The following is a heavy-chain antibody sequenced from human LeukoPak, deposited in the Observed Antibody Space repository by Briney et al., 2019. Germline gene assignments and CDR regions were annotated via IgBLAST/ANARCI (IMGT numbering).Heavy chain of an antibody. CDR3: ARDQGDYYDRSGYYRPNYYGMDV. D-gene: IGHD3-22*01. Sequence: GGSLRLSCAASGFTFSTYSVNWVRQAPGKGLEWVSSISSSSSYIYYADSLKGRFTISRDNAKNSLYLQMHSLRAEDTAVYYCARDQGDYYDRSGYYRPNYYGMDVWGQGTTVTVSS. CDR1: GFTFSTYS. J-gene: IGHJ6*02. V-gene: IGHV3-21*06. CDR2: ISSSSSYI.